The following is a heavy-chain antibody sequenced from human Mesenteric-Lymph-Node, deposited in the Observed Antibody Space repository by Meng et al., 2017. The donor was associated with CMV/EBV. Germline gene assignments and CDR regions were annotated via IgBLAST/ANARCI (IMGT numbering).Heavy chain of an antibody. D-gene: IGHD2-15*01. Sequence: GGSLRLSCAASGFSFSTYAMTWVRQASGRGLEWVSGLGGNDDSTYYADSVKGRFTISRDNSKNTLYLQMNSLRAEDTAVYYCAKGSTYFVDNWFDPWGQGTLVTVSS. CDR3: AKGSTYFVDNWFDP. CDR2: LGGNDDST. V-gene: IGHV3-23*01. CDR1: GFSFSTYA. J-gene: IGHJ5*02.